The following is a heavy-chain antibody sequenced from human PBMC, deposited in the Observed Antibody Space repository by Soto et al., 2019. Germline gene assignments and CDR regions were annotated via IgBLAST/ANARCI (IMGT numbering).Heavy chain of an antibody. CDR3: AREQDFWSGYYSAGIFDY. J-gene: IGHJ4*02. CDR1: GGTFSSYA. Sequence: ASVKVSCKASGGTFSSYAISWVRQAPGQGLEWMGGIIPIFGTANYAQKFQGRVTITADESTSTAYMELSSLRSEDTAVYYCAREQDFWSGYYSAGIFDYWGQGTLVTVSS. CDR2: IIPIFGTA. D-gene: IGHD3-3*01. V-gene: IGHV1-69*13.